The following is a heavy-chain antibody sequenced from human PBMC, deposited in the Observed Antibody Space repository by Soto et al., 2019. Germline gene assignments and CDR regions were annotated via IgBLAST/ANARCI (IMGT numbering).Heavy chain of an antibody. J-gene: IGHJ6*02. D-gene: IGHD6-13*01. V-gene: IGHV6-1*01. CDR2: TYYRSKWYN. Sequence: SQTRSLTCAISGDSVSSNSAAWNWIRQSPSRGLEWLGRTYYRSKWYNDYAVSVKSRITINPDTSKNQFSLQLNSVTPEDTAVYYCATDPTYSSSWYHGYYYYYGMDVWGQGTTVTLSS. CDR1: GDSVSSNSAA. CDR3: ATDPTYSSSWYHGYYYYYGMDV.